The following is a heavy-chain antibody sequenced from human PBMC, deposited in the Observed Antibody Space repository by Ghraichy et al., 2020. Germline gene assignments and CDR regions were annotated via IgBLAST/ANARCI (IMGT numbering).Heavy chain of an antibody. CDR1: AGTFSSYA. CDR3: ASPYYYDSSGYYTY. J-gene: IGHJ4*02. Sequence: SVKVSCKASAGTFSSYAISWVRQAPGQGLEWMGGIIPIFGTANYAQKFQGRVTITADESTSTAYMELCSLRSEDTAVYYCASPYYYDSSGYYTYWGQGTLVTVSS. CDR2: IIPIFGTA. V-gene: IGHV1-69*13. D-gene: IGHD3-22*01.